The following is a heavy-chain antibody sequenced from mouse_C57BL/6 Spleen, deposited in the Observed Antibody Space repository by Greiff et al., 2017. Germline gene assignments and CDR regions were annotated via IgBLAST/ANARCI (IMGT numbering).Heavy chain of an antibody. V-gene: IGHV1-22*01. CDR2: INPNNGGT. Sequence: EVQLQQSGPELVKPGASVKMSCKASGYTFTDYNMHWVKQSHGKSLEWIGYINPNNGGTSYNQKFKGKATLTVNKSSSTAYMGLRSLTSEDSAVYYCARGIYYGEKGMDYWGQGTSVTVSS. J-gene: IGHJ4*01. CDR3: ARGIYYGEKGMDY. CDR1: GYTFTDYN. D-gene: IGHD2-13*01.